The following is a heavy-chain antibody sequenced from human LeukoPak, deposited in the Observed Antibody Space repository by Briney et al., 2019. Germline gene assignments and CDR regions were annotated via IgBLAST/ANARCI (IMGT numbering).Heavy chain of an antibody. CDR3: ARDVSMYYYGSGSYY. J-gene: IGHJ4*02. V-gene: IGHV1-18*01. D-gene: IGHD3-10*01. CDR1: GYTFTSYG. CDR2: ISAYNGNT. Sequence: GASVKVSCKASGYTFTSYGISWVRQAPRQGLEWMGWISAYNGNTNYAQKLQGRVTMTTDTSTSTAYMELRSLRSDDTAVYYCARDVSMYYYGSGSYYWGQGTLVTVSS.